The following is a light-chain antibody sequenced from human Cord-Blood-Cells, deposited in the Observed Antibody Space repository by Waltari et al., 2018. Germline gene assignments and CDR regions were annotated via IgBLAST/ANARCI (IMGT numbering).Light chain of an antibody. J-gene: IGKJ3*01. CDR3: QQYYSYPFT. Sequence: IRMTQSPSSFSASTGARVTITCRASQGISSYLAWYQQKPGKAPKLLLYAASTLQSGVPSRFSGSGSGTDFTLTSSCLQSEDFATYYCQQYYSYPFTFGPGTKVDIK. V-gene: IGKV1-8*01. CDR1: QGISSY. CDR2: AAS.